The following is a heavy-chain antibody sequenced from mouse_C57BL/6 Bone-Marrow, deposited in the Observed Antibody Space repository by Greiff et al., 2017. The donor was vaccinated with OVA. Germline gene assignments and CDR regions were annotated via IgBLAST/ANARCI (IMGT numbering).Heavy chain of an antibody. D-gene: IGHD2-3*01. J-gene: IGHJ2*01. CDR2: IYPRSGNT. Sequence: VQLQESGAELARPGASVKLSCKASGYTFTSYGISWVKQRTGQGLEWIGEIYPRSGNTYYNEKFKGKATLTADKSSSTAYMELRSLTSEDSAVYFCAREDGYYYFDYWGQGTTLTVSS. CDR3: AREDGYYYFDY. V-gene: IGHV1-81*01. CDR1: GYTFTSYG.